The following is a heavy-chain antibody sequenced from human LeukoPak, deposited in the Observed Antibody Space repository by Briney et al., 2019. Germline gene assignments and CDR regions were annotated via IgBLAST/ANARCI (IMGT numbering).Heavy chain of an antibody. V-gene: IGHV4-61*02. CDR1: GGSISSGSYY. CDR3: ARAVSTNPRNYYYYYYMDV. J-gene: IGHJ6*03. Sequence: SETLSLTCTVSGGSISSGSYYWSWIRQPAGKGLEWIGRIYTSGSTNYNPSLKSRVTISVDTSKNQFSLKLSSVTAADTAVYYCARAVSTNPRNYYYYYYMDVWGKGTTVTVSS. CDR2: IYTSGST. D-gene: IGHD1-1*01.